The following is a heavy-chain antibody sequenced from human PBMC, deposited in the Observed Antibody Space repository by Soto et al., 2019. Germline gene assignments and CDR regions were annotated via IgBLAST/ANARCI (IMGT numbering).Heavy chain of an antibody. CDR3: ARQPDDFWSGPRGYYYYYYMDV. CDR2: IYYSGST. CDR1: GGSISSYY. Sequence: QVQLQESGPGLVKPSETLSLTCTVSGGSISSYYWSWIRQPPGKGLEWIGYIYYSGSTNYNPSLKSRVTISVDTSKNQFSLKLSSVTAADTAVYYCARQPDDFWSGPRGYYYYYYMDVWGKGTTVTVSS. D-gene: IGHD3-3*01. J-gene: IGHJ6*03. V-gene: IGHV4-59*01.